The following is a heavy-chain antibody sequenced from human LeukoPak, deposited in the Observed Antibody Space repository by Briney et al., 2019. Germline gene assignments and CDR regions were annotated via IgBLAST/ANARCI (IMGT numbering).Heavy chain of an antibody. CDR3: ARATEPNPYYGMDV. J-gene: IGHJ6*02. Sequence: GGSLRLSCAASGFTFSSYAMHWVRQAPGKGLEWVAVISYDGSNKYYADSVKGRFTISRDNSKNTLYLQMNSLRAEDTAVYYCARATEPNPYYGMDVWGQGTTVTVSS. CDR2: ISYDGSNK. D-gene: IGHD1-14*01. V-gene: IGHV3-30-3*01. CDR1: GFTFSSYA.